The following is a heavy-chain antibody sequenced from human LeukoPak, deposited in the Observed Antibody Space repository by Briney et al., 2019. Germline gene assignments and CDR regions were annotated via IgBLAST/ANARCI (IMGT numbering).Heavy chain of an antibody. D-gene: IGHD3-10*01. J-gene: IGHJ5*01. CDR2: IRNKANTYIT. CDR1: GFTFSDHY. Sequence: GGSLRLSCAASGFTFSDHYMDWVRQAPGKGLEWVGRIRNKANTYITKYAASVKGRFTISRDDSKNSLFLQMNSLKAEDTAVYFCARVVDGDFDWFDYWGQGTLVTVSS. CDR3: ARVVDGDFDWFDY. V-gene: IGHV3-72*01.